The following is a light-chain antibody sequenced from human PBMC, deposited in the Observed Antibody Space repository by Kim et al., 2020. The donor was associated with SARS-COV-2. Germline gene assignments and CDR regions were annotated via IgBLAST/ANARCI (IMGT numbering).Light chain of an antibody. CDR3: QHRQT. CDR2: DAS. J-gene: IGKJ1*01. CDR1: QYVTRG. Sequence: DIQMTQSPSTLPASVGDRVTITCRATQYVTRGLAWYQQNPGRAPKLLIYDASTLDSGVPSRFRDSGSGTEFTLTINSLQPDDFASYYCQHRQTFGQGTQVDIK. V-gene: IGKV1-5*01.